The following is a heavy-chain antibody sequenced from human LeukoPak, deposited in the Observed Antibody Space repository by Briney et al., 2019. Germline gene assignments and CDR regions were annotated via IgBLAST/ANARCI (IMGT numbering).Heavy chain of an antibody. CDR3: ARDIAATERYYDSSGYYREYYFDF. Sequence: ASVKVSCKASGYTFTGYYMHWVRQAPGQGLEWMGWINPNSGGTNYAQKFQGWVTMTRDTSISTAYMELSRLRSDDTAVYYCARDIAATERYYDSSGYYREYYFDFWGQGTLVTVSS. J-gene: IGHJ4*02. CDR2: INPNSGGT. D-gene: IGHD3-22*01. CDR1: GYTFTGYY. V-gene: IGHV1-2*04.